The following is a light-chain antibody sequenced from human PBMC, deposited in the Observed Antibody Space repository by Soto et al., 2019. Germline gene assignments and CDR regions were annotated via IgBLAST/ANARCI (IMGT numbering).Light chain of an antibody. J-gene: IGLJ1*01. Sequence: QSVLTQPASESGSPGQSITISCTGTSSDVGGYNYVSWYQQHPGKAPKLMIYEVSNRPSGVSNRFSGSKSGNTASLTISGLQAEDEADYYCSSYTSSSTLVFGTGIKVTVL. CDR2: EVS. V-gene: IGLV2-14*01. CDR3: SSYTSSSTLV. CDR1: SSDVGGYNY.